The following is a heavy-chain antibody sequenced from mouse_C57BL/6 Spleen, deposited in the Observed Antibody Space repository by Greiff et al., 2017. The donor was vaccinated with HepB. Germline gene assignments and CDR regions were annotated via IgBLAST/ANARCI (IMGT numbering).Heavy chain of an antibody. CDR1: GYAFSSYW. D-gene: IGHD2-5*01. CDR3: ARRGYSNYAWFAY. CDR2: IYPGDGDT. J-gene: IGHJ3*01. V-gene: IGHV1-80*01. Sequence: QVQLQQSGAELVKPGASVKISCKASGYAFSSYWMNWVKQRPGKGLEWIGQIYPGDGDTNYNGKFKGKATLTADKSSSTAYMQHSSLTSEDSAVYFCARRGYSNYAWFAYWGQGTLVTVSA.